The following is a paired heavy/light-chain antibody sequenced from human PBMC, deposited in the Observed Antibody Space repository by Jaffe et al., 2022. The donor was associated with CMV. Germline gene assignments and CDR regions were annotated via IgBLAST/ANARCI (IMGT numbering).Light chain of an antibody. V-gene: IGLV3-25*03. Sequence: SYELTQPPSVSVSPGQTARITCSGDALPKQYAYWYQQKPGQAPVLVIYKDSERPSGIPERFSGSSSGTTVTLTISGVQAEDEADYYCQSADSSGTSVVFGGGTKLTVL. CDR1: ALPKQY. CDR3: QSADSSGTSVV. J-gene: IGLJ2*01. CDR2: KDS.
Heavy chain of an antibody. J-gene: IGHJ5*02. D-gene: IGHD3-10*01. CDR2: ISSSSSYI. CDR3: ARAPPYYGSGSLAQGWWFDP. V-gene: IGHV3-21*01. Sequence: EVQLVESGGGLVKPGGSLRLSCAASGFTFSSYSMNWVRQAPGKGLEWVSSISSSSSYIYYADSVKGRFTISRDNAKNSLYLQMNSLRAEDTAVYYCARAPPYYGSGSLAQGWWFDPWGQGTLVTVSS. CDR1: GFTFSSYS.